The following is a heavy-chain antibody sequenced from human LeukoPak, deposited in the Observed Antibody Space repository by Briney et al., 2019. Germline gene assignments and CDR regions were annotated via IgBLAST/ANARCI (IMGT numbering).Heavy chain of an antibody. Sequence: GGSLRLSFAASGFTFSSYGMSWVRQAPGKGLEWVSAISGSGGSTYYADSVKGRFTISRDNSKNTLYLQMNSLRAEDTAVYYCAKDRSWEGSGAFDYWGQGTLVTVSS. CDR2: ISGSGGST. D-gene: IGHD3-10*01. CDR3: AKDRSWEGSGAFDY. J-gene: IGHJ4*02. CDR1: GFTFSSYG. V-gene: IGHV3-23*01.